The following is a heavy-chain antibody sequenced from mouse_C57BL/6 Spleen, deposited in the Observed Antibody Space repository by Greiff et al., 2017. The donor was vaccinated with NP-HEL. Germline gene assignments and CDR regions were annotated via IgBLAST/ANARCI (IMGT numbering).Heavy chain of an antibody. V-gene: IGHV5-16*01. D-gene: IGHD2-5*01. CDR2: INYDGSST. Sequence: EVMLVESEGGLVQPGSSMKLSCTASGFTFSDYYMAWVRQVPEKGLEWVANINYDGSSTYYLDSLKSRFIISRDNAKNILYLQMSSLKSEDTATYYCARSRSNYVFDYWGQGTTLTVSS. CDR3: ARSRSNYVFDY. J-gene: IGHJ2*01. CDR1: GFTFSDYY.